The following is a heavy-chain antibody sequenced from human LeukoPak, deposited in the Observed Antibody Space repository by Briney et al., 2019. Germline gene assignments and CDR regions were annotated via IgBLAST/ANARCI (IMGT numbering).Heavy chain of an antibody. CDR3: ARRGGQLWPLDY. CDR1: GYTFTSYG. J-gene: IGHJ4*02. Sequence: ASVKVSCKTSGYTFTSYGISWVRQAPGQGLEWMGWISTYSGNTNYAQKLQGRVTMTTDTSTTTAYMELRSLRSDDSAVYYCARRGGQLWPLDYWGQGTLVTVSS. CDR2: ISTYSGNT. D-gene: IGHD5-18*01. V-gene: IGHV1-18*04.